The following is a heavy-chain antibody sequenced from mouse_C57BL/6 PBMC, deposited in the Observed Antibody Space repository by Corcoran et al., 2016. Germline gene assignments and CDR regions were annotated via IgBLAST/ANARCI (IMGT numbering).Heavy chain of an antibody. D-gene: IGHD2-5*01. Sequence: EVQLQQSGPELVKPGASVKISCKASGYTFTDYYMNWVKQSHGKSLEWIGDINPNNGGTSYNQKFKGKATLTVDKSSSTAYMALRSLTSEDSAVYYCARYYSNYRLAWFAYWGQGTLVTVSA. J-gene: IGHJ3*01. V-gene: IGHV1-26*01. CDR2: INPNNGGT. CDR1: GYTFTDYY. CDR3: ARYYSNYRLAWFAY.